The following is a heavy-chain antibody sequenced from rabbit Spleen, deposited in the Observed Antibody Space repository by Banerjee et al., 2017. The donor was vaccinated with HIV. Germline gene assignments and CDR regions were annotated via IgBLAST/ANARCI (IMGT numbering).Heavy chain of an antibody. CDR1: GIDFSSKS. V-gene: IGHV1S40*01. J-gene: IGHJ6*01. CDR3: ARDTGSSFSTYGMDL. Sequence: QSLEESGGDLVKPGASLTLTCTASGIDFSSKSVYWVRQAPGKGLEWIACIGTATSGGTYYANWAKGRFTISKTSSTTVTLQMTSLTVADTATYFCARDTGSSFSTYGMDLWGPGTLVTVS. CDR2: IGTATSGGT. D-gene: IGHD8-1*01.